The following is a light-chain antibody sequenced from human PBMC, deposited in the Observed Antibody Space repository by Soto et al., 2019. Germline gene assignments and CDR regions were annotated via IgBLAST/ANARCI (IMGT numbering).Light chain of an antibody. CDR1: QSVRSN. V-gene: IGKV3-15*01. CDR2: GAS. Sequence: EIVMTQSPATLSVSPGERATLSCRASQSVRSNLAWYQQKPGQAPRLLIHGASTRATGIPARFSGSGSATEFTLTISSLQSEDFAVYYCQQYNNWPPRVTFGPGTKVDLK. J-gene: IGKJ3*01. CDR3: QQYNNWPPRVT.